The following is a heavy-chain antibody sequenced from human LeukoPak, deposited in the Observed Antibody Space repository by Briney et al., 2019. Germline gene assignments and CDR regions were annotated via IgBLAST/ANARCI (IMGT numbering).Heavy chain of an antibody. J-gene: IGHJ3*02. CDR2: IYYSGST. Sequence: SETLSLTCTVSGGSISSYHWSWIRQPPGKGLECIGFIYYSGSTNYNPSLKSRVTISVDTSKNQFSLKLSSVTAADTAVYYCARVATVLPTGDAFDIWGQGTMVTVSS. CDR3: ARVATVLPTGDAFDI. D-gene: IGHD1-14*01. V-gene: IGHV4-59*01. CDR1: GGSISSYH.